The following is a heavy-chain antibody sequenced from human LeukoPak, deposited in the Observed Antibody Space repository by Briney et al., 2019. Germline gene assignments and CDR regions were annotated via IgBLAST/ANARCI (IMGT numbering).Heavy chain of an antibody. J-gene: IGHJ4*02. CDR3: AKHQVSSSWYAY. Sequence: GGSLRLSCAASGFTFSSYAMSWVRQAPGKGLEWVSAISATGGSTNYADSVKGRFTISRDNSKNTLYLQMDSLRAEDSAVYYCAKHQVSSSWYAYWGQGLLVTVSS. V-gene: IGHV3-23*01. D-gene: IGHD6-13*01. CDR1: GFTFSSYA. CDR2: ISATGGST.